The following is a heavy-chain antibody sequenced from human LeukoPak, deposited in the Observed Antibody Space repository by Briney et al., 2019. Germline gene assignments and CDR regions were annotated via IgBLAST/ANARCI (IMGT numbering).Heavy chain of an antibody. CDR1: GYTFTSYA. J-gene: IGHJ6*03. CDR2: INPNSGGT. V-gene: IGHV1-2*02. D-gene: IGHD6-13*01. CDR3: AREGTAAAGAYYYYYMDV. Sequence: ASVKVSCKASGYTFTSYAMNWVRQAPGQGLEWMGWINPNSGGTNYAQKFQGRVTMTRDTSISTAYMELSSLRSEDMAVYYCAREGTAAAGAYYYYYMDVWGKGTTVTVSS.